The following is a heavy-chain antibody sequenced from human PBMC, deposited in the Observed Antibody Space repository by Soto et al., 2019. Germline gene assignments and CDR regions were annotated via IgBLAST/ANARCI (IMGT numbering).Heavy chain of an antibody. J-gene: IGHJ4*02. Sequence: GASVKVSCKASGYTFANYALHWVRQAPGQRLEWMGWINAGNGNTKYSQKFQGRVTITRDTSASTAYMGLSSLRSEDTAVYYCSRALSYGDSLDYWGQGTLVTVSS. CDR2: INAGNGNT. D-gene: IGHD4-17*01. V-gene: IGHV1-3*01. CDR1: GYTFANYA. CDR3: SRALSYGDSLDY.